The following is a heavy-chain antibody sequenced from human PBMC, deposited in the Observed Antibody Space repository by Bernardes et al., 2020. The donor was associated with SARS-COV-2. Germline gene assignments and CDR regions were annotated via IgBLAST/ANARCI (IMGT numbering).Heavy chain of an antibody. J-gene: IGHJ6*02. CDR2: IYSSGSS. CDR3: AGSSCGIDCYIGGLRSWDYGMDV. Sequence: SETLSLTCTVSGASISSTNYYWGWIRQPPGKGLEWIGSIYSSGSSYYNPSLQSRVSESMDTSKNQFSLRLSFVTAADTAVYYCAGSSCGIDCYIGGLRSWDYGMDVWGQGTTVTVSS. CDR1: GASISSTNYY. V-gene: IGHV4-39*01. D-gene: IGHD2-21*02.